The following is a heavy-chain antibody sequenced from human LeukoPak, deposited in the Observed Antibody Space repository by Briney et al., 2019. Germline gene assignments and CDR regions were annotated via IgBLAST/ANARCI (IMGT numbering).Heavy chain of an antibody. Sequence: PGGSLRLSCAASGFTFRNYAMSWVRQAPGKGLEWVAVIWYDGSNKYYADSVKGRFTISRDNSKNTLYLQMNSLRAEDTAVYYCARDEGLAFDIWGQGTMVTVSS. J-gene: IGHJ3*02. CDR3: ARDEGLAFDI. V-gene: IGHV3-33*08. D-gene: IGHD5/OR15-5a*01. CDR2: IWYDGSNK. CDR1: GFTFRNYA.